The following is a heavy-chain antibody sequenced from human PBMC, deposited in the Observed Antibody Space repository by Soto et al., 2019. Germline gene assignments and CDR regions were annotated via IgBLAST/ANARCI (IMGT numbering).Heavy chain of an antibody. CDR3: AKDYGRYSSGWYSSYFDY. V-gene: IGHV3-30*18. D-gene: IGHD6-19*01. J-gene: IGHJ4*02. CDR1: GFSFISYG. CDR2: ISYDGSNK. Sequence: GGSLRLSCAASGFSFISYGMHWVRQAPGKGLEWVAVISYDGSNKYYADSVKGRFTISRDNSKNTLYLQMNSLRAEDTAVYYCAKDYGRYSSGWYSSYFDYWGQGTLVTVSS.